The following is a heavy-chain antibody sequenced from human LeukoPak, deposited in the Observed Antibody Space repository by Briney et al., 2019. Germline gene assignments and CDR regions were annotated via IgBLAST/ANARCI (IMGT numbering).Heavy chain of an antibody. CDR3: AREGAGDRWLHWAFDY. J-gene: IGHJ4*02. CDR2: ISGSGGST. V-gene: IGHV3-23*01. D-gene: IGHD5-24*01. Sequence: GGSLRLSCAASGFTFSSYGMSWVRQAPGKGLEWVSAISGSGGSTYYADSVKGRFTISRDNSKNTLYLQMNSLRAGDTAVYYCAREGAGDRWLHWAFDYWGQGTLVTVSS. CDR1: GFTFSSYG.